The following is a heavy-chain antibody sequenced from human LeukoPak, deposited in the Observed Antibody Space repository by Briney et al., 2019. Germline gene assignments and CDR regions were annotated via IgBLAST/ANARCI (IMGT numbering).Heavy chain of an antibody. J-gene: IGHJ3*02. D-gene: IGHD4-17*01. CDR3: VRNTVTDDGFDI. V-gene: IGHV3-33*01. CDR2: IWYDGSNE. CDR1: GFTFGRYG. Sequence: GRSLRLSCAASGFTFGRYGMHWVRQAPGKGLEWVTVIWYDGSNENYADFVKGRFTISRDNSKNTLYLQMNSLRAEDTAVYYCVRNTVTDDGFDIWGQGTMVTVSP.